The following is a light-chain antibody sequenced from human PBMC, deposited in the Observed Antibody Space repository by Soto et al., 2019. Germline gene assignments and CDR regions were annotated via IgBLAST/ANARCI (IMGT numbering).Light chain of an antibody. CDR3: QQYENYWT. Sequence: DIQMTQAPSTLSASVGDRVTITCRASQSISYWLAWYQQKPGKAPTLLIYDASTLESGVPSRFSGSGFGTEFSLTISNLQPDDCATYYCQQYENYWTFGQGTKVDIK. J-gene: IGKJ1*01. V-gene: IGKV1-5*01. CDR2: DAS. CDR1: QSISYW.